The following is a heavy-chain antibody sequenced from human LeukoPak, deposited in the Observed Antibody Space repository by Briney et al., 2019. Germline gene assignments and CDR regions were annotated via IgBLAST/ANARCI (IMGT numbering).Heavy chain of an antibody. CDR2: IYYSGST. D-gene: IGHD4-17*01. CDR1: GGSISSSSYY. CDR3: ARHVFSPPMVTTLFDY. J-gene: IGHJ4*02. V-gene: IGHV4-39*01. Sequence: SETLSLTCTVSGGSISSSSYYWGWIRQPPGKGLEWIGSIYYSGSTYYNPSLKSRVTISVDTSKNQFSLKLSSVTAADTAVYYCARHVFSPPMVTTLFDYWGQGTLVTVSS.